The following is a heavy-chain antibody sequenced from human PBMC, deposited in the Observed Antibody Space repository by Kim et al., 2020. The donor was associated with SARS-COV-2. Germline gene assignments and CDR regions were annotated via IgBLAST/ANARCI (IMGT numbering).Heavy chain of an antibody. CDR1: GYTFITYY. J-gene: IGHJ4*02. Sequence: ASVKVSCKTSGYTFITYYIHWVRQAPGQGLEWMGEINPDGGTTSYTQKFQGRVTMTRDTSTSTVYMELSSLKSEDTAVYYCAKGGMTQGDVDYSDYWGQGTLVTVSS. V-gene: IGHV1-46*01. CDR2: INPDGGTT. D-gene: IGHD1-1*01. CDR3: AKGGMTQGDVDYSDY.